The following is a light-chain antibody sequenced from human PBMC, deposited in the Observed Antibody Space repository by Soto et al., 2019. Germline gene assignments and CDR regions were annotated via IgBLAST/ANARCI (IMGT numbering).Light chain of an antibody. Sequence: QSVLTQPPSVSGAPGQRVTISCTGSSSNIGAGYDVHWYQQLPGTAPKLLIYGNSNRPSGVPDRFSGSKSGTSASLAITGLQAEDEAYEYCKSYDSSLSGSKVFGGGTKLTVL. V-gene: IGLV1-40*01. CDR3: KSYDSSLSGSKV. CDR1: SSNIGAGYD. J-gene: IGLJ2*01. CDR2: GNS.